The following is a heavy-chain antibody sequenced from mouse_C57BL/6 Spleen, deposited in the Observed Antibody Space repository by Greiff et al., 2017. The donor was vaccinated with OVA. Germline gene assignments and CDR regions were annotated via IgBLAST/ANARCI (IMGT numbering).Heavy chain of an antibody. Sequence: LVKPGASVKISCNASGYAFSSYWMNWVKQRPGKGLEWIGQIYPGDGDTNYNGKFKGKATLTADKSSSTAYMQLSSLTSEDSAVYFCARDYDGSRYAMDYWGQGTSVTVSS. V-gene: IGHV1-80*01. CDR1: GYAFSSYW. J-gene: IGHJ4*01. CDR3: ARDYDGSRYAMDY. D-gene: IGHD2-4*01. CDR2: IYPGDGDT.